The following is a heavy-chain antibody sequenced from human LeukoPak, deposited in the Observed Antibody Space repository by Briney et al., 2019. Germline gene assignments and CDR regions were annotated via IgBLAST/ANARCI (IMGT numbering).Heavy chain of an antibody. Sequence: SETLSLTCSVSGGSISPYYWSWLRQPPGKRLEWIGYISHSGITDYNPSLKSRVTLSVDTSKNHFSLKLSSVTAADTAIYYCARGRYCTATTCDAGGDAFDIWGQGTMVTVSS. CDR2: ISHSGIT. CDR3: ARGRYCTATTCDAGGDAFDI. J-gene: IGHJ3*02. CDR1: GGSISPYY. D-gene: IGHD2-2*01. V-gene: IGHV4-59*12.